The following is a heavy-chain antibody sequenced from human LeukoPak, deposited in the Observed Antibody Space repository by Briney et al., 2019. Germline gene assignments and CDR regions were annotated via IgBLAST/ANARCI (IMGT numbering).Heavy chain of an antibody. D-gene: IGHD7-27*01. CDR1: GFSLNTNGVG. CDR3: AHTGSAHGDDWFDP. V-gene: IGHV2-5*02. Sequence: ESGPTLVKPTETLTLTCTFSGFSLNTNGVGVGWIRQPPGKALEWLALISRDDDKRYSPSLKGRLTITKDTSKNQVALTLANLDPVDTATYYCAHTGSAHGDDWFDPWGQGTLVTVSS. CDR2: ISRDDDK. J-gene: IGHJ5*02.